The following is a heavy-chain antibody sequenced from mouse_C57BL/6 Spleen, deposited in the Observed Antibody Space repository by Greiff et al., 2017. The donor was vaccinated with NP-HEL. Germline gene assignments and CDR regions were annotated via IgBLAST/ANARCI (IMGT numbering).Heavy chain of an antibody. J-gene: IGHJ2*01. CDR1: GYTFTSYW. Sequence: VKLQQPGAELVRPGTSVKLSCKASGYTFTSYWMHWVKQRPGQGLEWIGVIDPSDSYTNYNQKFKGKATLTVDTSSSTAYMQLSSLTSEDSAVYYCARSLYDYVYFDYWGQGTTLTVSS. CDR2: IDPSDSYT. V-gene: IGHV1-59*01. CDR3: ARSLYDYVYFDY. D-gene: IGHD2-4*01.